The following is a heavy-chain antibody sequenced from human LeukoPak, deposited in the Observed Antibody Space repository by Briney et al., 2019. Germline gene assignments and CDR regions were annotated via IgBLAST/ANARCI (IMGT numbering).Heavy chain of an antibody. CDR2: IRYDGSNK. CDR3: ARVLGGRCSTTSCSLQH. Sequence: PGRSLRLSCAASGFTFSTYGMHWVRQAPGKGLEWVAFIRYDGSNKYYADSVKGRFTISRDNSKNTLYLQMNSLRAEDTALYYCARVLGGRCSTTSCSLQHWGKGTLVTVSS. J-gene: IGHJ1*01. V-gene: IGHV3-30*02. CDR1: GFTFSTYG. D-gene: IGHD2-2*01.